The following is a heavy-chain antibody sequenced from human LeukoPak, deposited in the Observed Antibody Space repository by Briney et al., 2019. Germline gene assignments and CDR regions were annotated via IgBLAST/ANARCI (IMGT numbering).Heavy chain of an antibody. V-gene: IGHV3-23*01. J-gene: IGHJ6*02. D-gene: IGHD3-10*01. CDR1: GFNFSSHA. CDR3: AKDQELWFEPIYYYYGMDV. Sequence: GGSLRLSCAASGFNFSSHAMSWVRQTPGKGLEWVSAISGSGGSTYYADSVKGRFTISRDNSKNTLYLQMNSLRAEDTAVYYCAKDQELWFEPIYYYYGMDVWGQGTTVTVSS. CDR2: ISGSGGST.